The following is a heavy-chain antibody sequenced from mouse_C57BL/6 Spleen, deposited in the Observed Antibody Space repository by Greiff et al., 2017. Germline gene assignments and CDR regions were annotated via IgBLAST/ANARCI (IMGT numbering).Heavy chain of an antibody. CDR3: ARWRYSNPWYFDV. V-gene: IGHV1-50*01. D-gene: IGHD2-5*01. CDR1: GSTFTSSW. CDR2: IDPSVSYT. J-gene: IGHJ1*03. Sequence: QVQLQQPGAGLVKPGPHVNLSCKASGSTFTSSWMQWVKQRPGQGLEWIGEIDPSVSYTNYNQKLKGKATLTVDTSSSTAYMQLSSLTSEDSAVYYCARWRYSNPWYFDVWGTGTTVTVSS.